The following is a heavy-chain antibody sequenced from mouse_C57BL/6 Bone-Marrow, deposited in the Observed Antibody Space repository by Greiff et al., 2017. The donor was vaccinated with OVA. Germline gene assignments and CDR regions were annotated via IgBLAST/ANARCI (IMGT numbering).Heavy chain of an antibody. J-gene: IGHJ1*03. D-gene: IGHD2-2*01. CDR3: ASMVTTYFDV. CDR1: GFTFSSYT. Sequence: EVQGVESGGGLVKPGGSLKLSCAASGFTFSSYTMSWVRQTPEKRLEWVATISGGGGNTYYPDSVKGRFTISRDNAKNTLYLQMSSLRSEDTALYYWASMVTTYFDVWGTGTTVTVSS. CDR2: ISGGGGNT. V-gene: IGHV5-9*01.